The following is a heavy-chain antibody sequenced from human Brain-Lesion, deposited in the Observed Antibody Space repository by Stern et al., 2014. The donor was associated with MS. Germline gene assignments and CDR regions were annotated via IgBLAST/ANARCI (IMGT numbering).Heavy chain of an antibody. CDR3: ARDITGSSAYFAY. CDR1: GFPFDDYA. D-gene: IGHD1-14*01. CDR2: ISWNRGTI. V-gene: IGHV3-9*01. Sequence: VQLVQSGGDFVQPGRSLRLSCAAFGFPFDDYAMHWVRQAPGKGLEWVAGISWNRGTIGYADSVKGRFTTSRDNAYSSLYLQMNSLRPEDTALYYCARDITGSSAYFAYWGQGTLVTVSS. J-gene: IGHJ4*02.